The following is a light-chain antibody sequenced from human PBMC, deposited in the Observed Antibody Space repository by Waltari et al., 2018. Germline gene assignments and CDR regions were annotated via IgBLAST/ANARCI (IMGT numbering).Light chain of an antibody. CDR3: QQANSFPRN. CDR2: GTS. CDR1: QGIGSW. J-gene: IGKJ5*01. Sequence: DIQMTQSPSSVSASVGDRVTITCRASQGIGSWLVWYQQKPGEAPKLLIYGTSTLKSGVPSRFSGSGSGTDFTLTISSLQPEDCATYCCQQANSFPRNFGQGTRVDIK. V-gene: IGKV1-12*01.